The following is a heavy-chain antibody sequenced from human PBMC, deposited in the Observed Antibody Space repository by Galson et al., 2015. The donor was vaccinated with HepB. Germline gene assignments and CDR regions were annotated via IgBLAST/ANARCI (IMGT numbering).Heavy chain of an antibody. CDR2: INAGNGKT. D-gene: IGHD3-10*01. J-gene: IGHJ4*02. Sequence: SVKVSCKASGYTFTDYAIHWVRQAPGQRLEWMGWINAGNGKTKYSQKFQGRVTITRDTSASTAYMELNSLRSEDTAVYYCARVIWFGELTDWGQGTLVTVSS. V-gene: IGHV1-3*01. CDR3: ARVIWFGELTD. CDR1: GYTFTDYA.